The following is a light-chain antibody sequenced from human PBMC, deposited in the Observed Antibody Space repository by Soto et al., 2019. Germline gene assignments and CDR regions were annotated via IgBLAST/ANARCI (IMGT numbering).Light chain of an antibody. CDR3: SSYTTTNTLGYV. J-gene: IGLJ1*01. V-gene: IGLV2-14*03. CDR2: HVS. Sequence: QSVLTQPASVSGSPGQSIAISCTGTSGDVGGYNYVSWYQQHPDKAPKLIIFHVSNRPSGISIRFSGSKSGNTASLTISGLQAEDEADYYCSSYTTTNTLGYVFGTGTKLTVL. CDR1: SGDVGGYNY.